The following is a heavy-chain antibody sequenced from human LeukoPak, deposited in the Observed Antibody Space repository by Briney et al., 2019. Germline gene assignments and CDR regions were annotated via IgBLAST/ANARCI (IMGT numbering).Heavy chain of an antibody. V-gene: IGHV4-34*01. CDR1: GGSFSGCY. CDR3: AGDYDYVWGSYQY. Sequence: PSETLSLTCAVYGGSFSGCYWSWIRQPPGKGLEWIGEINHSGSTNYNPSLKSRVTISVDTSKNQFSLKLSSVTAADTAVYYCAGDYDYVWGSYQYWGQGTLVTVSS. J-gene: IGHJ4*02. CDR2: INHSGST. D-gene: IGHD3-16*02.